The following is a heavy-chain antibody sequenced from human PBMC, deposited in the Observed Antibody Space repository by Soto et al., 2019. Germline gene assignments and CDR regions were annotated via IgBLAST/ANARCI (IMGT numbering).Heavy chain of an antibody. CDR3: ARDPTNDYGDDTFAY. V-gene: IGHV1-69*06. CDR1: GDAFKSYA. CDR2: IIPSYDRT. Sequence: QVLLLQSGSEVKKAGSSVKVSCKASGDAFKSYAIHWVRQAPGQGLEYMGRIIPSYDRTKYAQKFQGRLTLPADMYTSTVYMELSSLRSEDTAVYYCARDPTNDYGDDTFAYWGQGTNVIVSS. J-gene: IGHJ4*02. D-gene: IGHD4-17*01.